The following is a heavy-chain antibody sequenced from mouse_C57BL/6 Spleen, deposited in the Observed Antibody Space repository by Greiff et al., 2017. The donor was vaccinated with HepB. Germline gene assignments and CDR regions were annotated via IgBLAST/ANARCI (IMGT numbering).Heavy chain of an antibody. V-gene: IGHV1-15*01. J-gene: IGHJ3*01. CDR1: GYTFTDYE. CDR3: AREELSWFAY. Sequence: QVQLQQSGAELVRPGASVTLSCKASGYTFTDYEMHWVKQTPVHGLEWIGAIDPETGGTAYNQKFKGKAILTADKSSSTAYMELRSLTSEDSAVYYCAREELSWFAYWGQGTLVTVSA. CDR2: IDPETGGT. D-gene: IGHD4-1*01.